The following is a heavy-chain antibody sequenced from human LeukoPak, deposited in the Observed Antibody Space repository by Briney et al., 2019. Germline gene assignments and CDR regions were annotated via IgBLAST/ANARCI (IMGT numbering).Heavy chain of an antibody. J-gene: IGHJ4*02. V-gene: IGHV3-7*04. CDR3: ARDRGGRSGLDD. CDR1: GITFSRSW. Sequence: PGGSLRLSCAASGITFSRSWMSWGRQAPGKGLEWVAFIKEDGGEIFYVDSVKGRFTISRDNAENFLYLQMNSLRAEDTAVYYCARDRGGRSGLDDWGQGTLVIVSS. D-gene: IGHD2-15*01. CDR2: IKEDGGEI.